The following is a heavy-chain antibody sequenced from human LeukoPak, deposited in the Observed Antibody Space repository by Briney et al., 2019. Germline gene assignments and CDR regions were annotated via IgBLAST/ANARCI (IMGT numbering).Heavy chain of an antibody. CDR1: GGSISSGSYY. J-gene: IGHJ6*03. Sequence: SETLSLTCTVSGGSISSGSYYWSWIRQPAGKGLEWIGSIYYSGSTYYTPSLKSRVIISVDTSKNQFSLKLSSVTAADTAVYYCARQGVGTYDYGDEGYYMDVWGKGTTVTISS. V-gene: IGHV4-39*01. CDR2: IYYSGST. D-gene: IGHD4-17*01. CDR3: ARQGVGTYDYGDEGYYMDV.